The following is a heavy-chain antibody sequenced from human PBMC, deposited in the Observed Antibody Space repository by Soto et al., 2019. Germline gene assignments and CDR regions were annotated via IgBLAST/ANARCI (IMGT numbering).Heavy chain of an antibody. CDR1: GFTCSNAW. J-gene: IGHJ5*02. Sequence: GGALRGSCAASGFTCSNAWMSWVRQAPGKGLEWVGRIKSKTDGGTTDYAAPVKGRFTISRDDSKNTLYLQMNSLKTEDTAVYYCTTEARDYGDLAWGQGTLVTVSS. CDR3: TTEARDYGDLA. CDR2: IKSKTDGGTT. D-gene: IGHD4-17*01. V-gene: IGHV3-15*01.